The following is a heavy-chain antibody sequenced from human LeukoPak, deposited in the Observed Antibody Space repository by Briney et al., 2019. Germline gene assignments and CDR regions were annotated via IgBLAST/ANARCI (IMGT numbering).Heavy chain of an antibody. CDR1: GFTFTSYG. CDR3: ARDDNYGSGQPDD. D-gene: IGHD3-10*01. V-gene: IGHV1-18*01. CDR2: ISGYNGNT. Sequence: PGGSLRLSCAASGFTFTSYGITWVRPAPGQGLEWMGWISGYNGNTNYAQKFQGRVTMTTDTSTSTVYMELRSLRSDDTAVYYCARDDNYGSGQPDDWGQGTLVTVSS. J-gene: IGHJ4*02.